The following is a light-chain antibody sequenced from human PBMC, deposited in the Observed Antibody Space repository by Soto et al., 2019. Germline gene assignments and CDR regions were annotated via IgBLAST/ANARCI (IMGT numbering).Light chain of an antibody. Sequence: EVLLTQSPAILSVSPGESATLSCRASQSVSSNLAWYQQKPGQAPRLLIYGASTRATGIPARFSGSGSGTEFTLTISSLQSEDFAVYYCQEYHNWPPKTFGQGTTVAIK. CDR2: GAS. V-gene: IGKV3-15*01. CDR1: QSVSSN. J-gene: IGKJ1*01. CDR3: QEYHNWPPKT.